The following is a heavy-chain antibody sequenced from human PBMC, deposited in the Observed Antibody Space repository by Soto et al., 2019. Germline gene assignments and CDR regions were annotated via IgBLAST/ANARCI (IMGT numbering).Heavy chain of an antibody. V-gene: IGHV4-59*08. Sequence: SETLSLTCTVSGGSISSYYWSWIRQPPGKGLEWIGYIYYSGSTNYNPSLKSRVTISVDTSKNQFSLKLSSVTAADTAVYYCARHPDNRKPFDYWGQGTLVTVSS. J-gene: IGHJ4*02. CDR3: ARHPDNRKPFDY. CDR1: GGSISSYY. CDR2: IYYSGST.